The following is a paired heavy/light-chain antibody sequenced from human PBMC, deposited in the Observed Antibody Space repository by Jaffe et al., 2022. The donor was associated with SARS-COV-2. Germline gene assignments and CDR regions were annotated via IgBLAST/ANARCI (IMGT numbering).Heavy chain of an antibody. Sequence: QVQLVQSGAEVKKPGSSVKVSCKPSGGDLSSYSFSWVRLAPGQGLDWVGGFVPVFGTANYAAKFQGRVTIVADESAGTVYMELSSLTSDDTAIYYCAAAPGYDILTGHYRDWGQGTVVTVSS. V-gene: IGHV1-69*01. J-gene: IGHJ4*02. CDR1: GGDLSSYS. D-gene: IGHD3-9*01. CDR2: FVPVFGTA. CDR3: AAAPGYDILTGHYRD.
Light chain of an antibody. CDR3: QSYDSSLSAVV. Sequence: QSVLTQPPSVSGAPGQRVTISCTGSSSNIGAGYDVHWYQRLPGAAPKLLIDGKPLRPSGVPDPFSGVPVRFSASQSGTSASLAITGLQAEDEADYYCQSYDSSLSAVVFGGGTKLSVL. V-gene: IGLV1-40*01. CDR1: SSNIGAGYD. J-gene: IGLJ2*01. CDR2: GKP.